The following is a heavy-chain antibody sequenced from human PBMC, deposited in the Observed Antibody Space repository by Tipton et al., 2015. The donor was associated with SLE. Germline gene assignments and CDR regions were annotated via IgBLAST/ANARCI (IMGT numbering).Heavy chain of an antibody. CDR3: ARDPSMREAFDI. CDR2: IYTSGNT. J-gene: IGHJ3*02. D-gene: IGHD2/OR15-2a*01. Sequence: TLSLTCTVSGGSISSGSYYWSWIRQPAGKGLEWLGYIYTSGNTNYNPSLKSRVTISVDTSKNQFSLKLSSVTAADTAVYYCARDPSMREAFDIWGQGTMVTVSS. CDR1: GGSISSGSYY. V-gene: IGHV4-61*09.